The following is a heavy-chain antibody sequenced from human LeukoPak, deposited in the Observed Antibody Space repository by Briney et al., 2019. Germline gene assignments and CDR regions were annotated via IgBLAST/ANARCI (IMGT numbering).Heavy chain of an antibody. Sequence: SQTLSLTCAISGDSVSSNSAAWNWIRQSPSRGLEWLGRTYYRSKWYNDYAVSVKSRITINPDTSKNQFSLKVTSVTAADTAVYYCARGRGYSYEVGFDYWGQGNLVTVSS. CDR3: ARGRGYSYEVGFDY. J-gene: IGHJ4*02. CDR2: TYYRSKWYN. V-gene: IGHV6-1*01. CDR1: GDSVSSNSAA. D-gene: IGHD5-18*01.